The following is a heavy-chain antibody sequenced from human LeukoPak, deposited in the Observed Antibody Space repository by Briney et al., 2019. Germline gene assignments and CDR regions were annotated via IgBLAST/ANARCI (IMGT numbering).Heavy chain of an antibody. CDR1: GFTFSIYA. J-gene: IGHJ6*02. Sequence: GSLRLSCAASGFTFSIYAMSWVRQAPGKGLEWVSAISGSGGSTYYADSVKGRFTISRDNSKNTLYLQMNSLRAEDTAVYYCAKGLGYCSGGSCYPLYYYGMDVWGQGTTVTVSS. CDR2: ISGSGGST. D-gene: IGHD2-15*01. CDR3: AKGLGYCSGGSCYPLYYYGMDV. V-gene: IGHV3-23*01.